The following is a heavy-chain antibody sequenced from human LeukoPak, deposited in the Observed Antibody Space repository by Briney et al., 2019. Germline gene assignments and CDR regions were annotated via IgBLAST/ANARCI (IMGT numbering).Heavy chain of an antibody. CDR1: GFTFSDYY. V-gene: IGHV3-11*01. Sequence: GGSLRLSCAASGFTFSDYYMSWIRQAPGKGLERVSYISSSGSTIYYADSVKGRFTISRDNAKNSLYLQMNSLRAEDTAVYYCASHADIVVVPAAFDYWGQGTLVTVSS. CDR2: ISSSGSTI. CDR3: ASHADIVVVPAAFDY. J-gene: IGHJ4*02. D-gene: IGHD2-2*01.